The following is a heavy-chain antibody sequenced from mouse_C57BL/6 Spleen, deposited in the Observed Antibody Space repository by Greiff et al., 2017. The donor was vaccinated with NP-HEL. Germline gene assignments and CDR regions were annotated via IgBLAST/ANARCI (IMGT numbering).Heavy chain of an antibody. V-gene: IGHV1-77*01. Sequence: VQLQQSGAELVKPGASVKLSCKASGYTFTSYWMHWVKQRPGRGLEWIGKIGPGSGSTYYNEKFKGKATLTADKSSSTAYMQLSSLTSEDSAVYFCARSGYGNYAWFAYWGQGTLVTVSA. CDR2: IGPGSGST. D-gene: IGHD2-1*01. CDR1: GYTFTSYW. CDR3: ARSGYGNYAWFAY. J-gene: IGHJ3*01.